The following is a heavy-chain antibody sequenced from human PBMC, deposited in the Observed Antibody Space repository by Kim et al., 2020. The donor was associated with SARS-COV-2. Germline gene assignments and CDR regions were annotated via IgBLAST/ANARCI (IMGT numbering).Heavy chain of an antibody. V-gene: IGHV6-1*01. J-gene: IGHJ6*02. CDR2: TYYRSKWYN. CDR1: GDSVSSNIVA. CDR3: ARRGIPGTSAGMDV. Sequence: SQTLSLTCAISGDSVSSNIVAWNWIRQSPSRGLEWLGRTYYRSKWYNDSAESVKSRVTINPDTSKNQFSLLLNSVTPEDTAVYYCARRGIPGTSAGMDVWGQGTTVTVSS. D-gene: IGHD1-7*01.